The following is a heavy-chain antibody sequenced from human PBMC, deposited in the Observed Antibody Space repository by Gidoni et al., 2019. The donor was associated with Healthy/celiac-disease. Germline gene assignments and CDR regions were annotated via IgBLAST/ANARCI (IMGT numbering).Heavy chain of an antibody. Sequence: QVQLQESGPGLVKPSETLSLTCTVSGGSVSSGSYYWSWIRQPPGKGLEWTGYIYYSGSTNYNPSLKSRVTISVDTSKNQFSLKLSSVTAADTAVYYCARDRIAAAGPHFDYWGQGTLVTVSS. CDR3: ARDRIAAAGPHFDY. CDR2: IYYSGST. D-gene: IGHD6-13*01. J-gene: IGHJ4*02. V-gene: IGHV4-61*01. CDR1: GGSVSSGSYY.